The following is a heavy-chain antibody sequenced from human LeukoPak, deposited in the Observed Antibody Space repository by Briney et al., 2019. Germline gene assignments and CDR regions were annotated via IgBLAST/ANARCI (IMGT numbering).Heavy chain of an antibody. D-gene: IGHD3-3*01. CDR1: GGTFTELS. J-gene: IGHJ4*02. V-gene: IGHV1-24*01. CDR2: FDPEDGET. Sequence: ASVKVSCKASGGTFTELSMHWVRQAPGKGLEWMGGFDPEDGETIYAQKFQGRVTMTEDTSTDTAYMELSSLRSEDTAVYYCATESSSFWSGYYRYYFDYWGQGTLVTVSS. CDR3: ATESSSFWSGYYRYYFDY.